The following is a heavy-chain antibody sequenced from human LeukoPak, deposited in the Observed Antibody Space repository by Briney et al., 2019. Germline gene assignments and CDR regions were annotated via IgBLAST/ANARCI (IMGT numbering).Heavy chain of an antibody. CDR1: GYTFTSYA. J-gene: IGHJ4*02. CDR3: ARDYGSGSYCIYY. CDR2: INAGNGNT. V-gene: IGHV1-3*01. D-gene: IGHD3-10*01. Sequence: ASVNVSCKASGYTFTSYAMHWVRQAPGQRLEWMGWINAGNGNTKYSQKFQGRVTITRDTSASTAYMELSSLRSEDTAVYYCARDYGSGSYCIYYWGQGTLVTVSS.